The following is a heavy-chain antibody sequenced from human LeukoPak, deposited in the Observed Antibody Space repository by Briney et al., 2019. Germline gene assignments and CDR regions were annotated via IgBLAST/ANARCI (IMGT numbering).Heavy chain of an antibody. Sequence: SETLSLTCTVSGGSISSSSYYWVWIRQPPGMGLEWIGSICYSRSTYYNPSLKSRVTISVDTSKTQFSLKLSSVTAADTAVYYCARHAIRLDAFDIWGQGTMVTVSS. J-gene: IGHJ3*02. V-gene: IGHV4-39*01. CDR1: GGSISSSSYY. D-gene: IGHD2-21*01. CDR3: ARHAIRLDAFDI. CDR2: ICYSRST.